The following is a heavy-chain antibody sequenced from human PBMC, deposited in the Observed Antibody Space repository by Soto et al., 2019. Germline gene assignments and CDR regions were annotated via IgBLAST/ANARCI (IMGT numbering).Heavy chain of an antibody. D-gene: IGHD1-7*01. CDR3: AREGLLPGTRYYYYGMDV. CDR1: GGSISSYY. CDR2: IYYSGST. V-gene: IGHV4-59*01. Sequence: PSETLSLTCTVSGGSISSYYWSWILQPPGKGLEWIGYIYYSGSTNYNPSLKSRVTISVDTSKNQFSLKLSSVTAADTAVYYCAREGLLPGTRYYYYGMDVWGQGTTVTVS. J-gene: IGHJ6*02.